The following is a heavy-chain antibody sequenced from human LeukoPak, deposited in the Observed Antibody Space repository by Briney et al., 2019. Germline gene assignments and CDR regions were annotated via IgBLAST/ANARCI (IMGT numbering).Heavy chain of an antibody. J-gene: IGHJ4*02. Sequence: GGSLRLSCAASGYTFSSHGMTWVRQAPGKGLEWVSTINGAGDNTNYAETVKGRFTISRDNSKNTVYLQMNSLRAEDTAIYYCAKVTVCYGCYFDYWGQGTLVIVSS. D-gene: IGHD3-16*01. V-gene: IGHV3-23*01. CDR1: GYTFSSHG. CDR2: INGAGDNT. CDR3: AKVTVCYGCYFDY.